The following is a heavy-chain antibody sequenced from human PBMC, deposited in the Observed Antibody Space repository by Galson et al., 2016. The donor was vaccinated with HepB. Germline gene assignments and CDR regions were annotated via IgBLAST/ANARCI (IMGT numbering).Heavy chain of an antibody. CDR3: ARAQTTVVTYIDS. Sequence: SLRLSCAASGFTFYNYAMDWVRQAPGGGLEWVAAIGGNGSPTYYADSVRGRSSISRDNAKNSLYLQVNSLRAEDTAVYYCARAQTTVVTYIDSWGQGTLVTVSS. D-gene: IGHD4-23*01. CDR2: IGGNGSPT. V-gene: IGHV3-23*01. CDR1: GFTFYNYA. J-gene: IGHJ4*02.